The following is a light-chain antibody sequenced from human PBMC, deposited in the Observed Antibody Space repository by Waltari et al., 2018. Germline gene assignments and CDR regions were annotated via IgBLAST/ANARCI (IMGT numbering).Light chain of an antibody. CDR3: QQYDTYPGT. CDR2: SAS. Sequence: IEMTQSPSPHSASVGVRVTLACRASQRIGSRWPWYQQKPGGAPNLLRYSASDLESGDPSIFSGDGSGTDFTLTISSLQPNDSAIDYCQQYDTYPGTFGQGTKV. CDR1: QRIGSR. J-gene: IGKJ1*01. V-gene: IGKV1-5*03.